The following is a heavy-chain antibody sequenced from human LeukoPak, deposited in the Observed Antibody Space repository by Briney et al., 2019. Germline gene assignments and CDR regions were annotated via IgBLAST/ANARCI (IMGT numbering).Heavy chain of an antibody. Sequence: RSGGSLRLSCAASGFTFSDYWMTWVRQAPGKGLEWVANIKQDGSDKYYVDSVKGRFTISRDNSKNTLYLQMNSLRAEDTAVYYCAKGENDFWSGYGPFDYWGQGTLVTVSS. CDR1: GFTFSDYW. J-gene: IGHJ4*02. CDR3: AKGENDFWSGYGPFDY. V-gene: IGHV3-7*01. D-gene: IGHD3-3*01. CDR2: IKQDGSDK.